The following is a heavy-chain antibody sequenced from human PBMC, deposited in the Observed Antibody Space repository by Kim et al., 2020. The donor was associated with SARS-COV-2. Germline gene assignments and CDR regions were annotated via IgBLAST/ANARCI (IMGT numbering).Heavy chain of an antibody. D-gene: IGHD4-17*01. V-gene: IGHV3-9*01. CDR3: TKGRYGDYGGFDF. J-gene: IGHJ4*02. Sequence: YADSVKGRFTISRDNDKNSLYLQMNSLRAEDTALYYCTKGRYGDYGGFDFWGQGTLVTVSS.